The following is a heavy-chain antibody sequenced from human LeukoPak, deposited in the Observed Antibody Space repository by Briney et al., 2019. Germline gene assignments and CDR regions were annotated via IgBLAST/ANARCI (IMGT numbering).Heavy chain of an antibody. V-gene: IGHV1-69*06. CDR2: IIPIFGTA. Sequence: SVKVSCKASGGTFSSYAISWVRQAPGQGLEWMGGIIPIFGTANYAQKFQGRVTITADRSTSTAYMELSSLRSEDTAVYYCANSGYCSSTSCYWSADFDYWGQGTLVTVSS. CDR3: ANSGYCSSTSCYWSADFDY. D-gene: IGHD2-2*01. J-gene: IGHJ4*02. CDR1: GGTFSSYA.